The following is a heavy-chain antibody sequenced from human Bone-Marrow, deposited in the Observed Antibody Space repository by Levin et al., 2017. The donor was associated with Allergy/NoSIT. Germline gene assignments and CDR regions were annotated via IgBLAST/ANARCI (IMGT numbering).Heavy chain of an antibody. V-gene: IGHV3-30*18. D-gene: IGHD3-10*01. Sequence: GGSLRLSCAASGFTFSNFAMHWVRHAPGKGLEWVAVISSDGSNEDYADSVRGRFTISRDNSKDTLYLQMSSLRAEDTAVYSCAKAGSYYNPNWWFDVWGRGTLVTVSS. CDR3: AKAGSYYNPNWWFDV. J-gene: IGHJ2*01. CDR2: ISSDGSNE. CDR1: GFTFSNFA.